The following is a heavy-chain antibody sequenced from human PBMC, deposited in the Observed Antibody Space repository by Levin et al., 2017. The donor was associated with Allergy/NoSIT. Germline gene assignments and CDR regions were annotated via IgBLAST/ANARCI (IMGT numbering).Heavy chain of an antibody. CDR1: GYTFTSYD. V-gene: IGHV1-8*01. Sequence: GESLKISCKASGYTFTSYDINWVRQATGQGLEWMGWMNPNSGNTGYAQKFQGRVTMTRNTSISTAYMELSSLRSEDTAVYYCARAYYDFWSGYYGYNWFDPWGQGTLVTVSS. J-gene: IGHJ5*02. CDR3: ARAYYDFWSGYYGYNWFDP. D-gene: IGHD3-3*01. CDR2: MNPNSGNT.